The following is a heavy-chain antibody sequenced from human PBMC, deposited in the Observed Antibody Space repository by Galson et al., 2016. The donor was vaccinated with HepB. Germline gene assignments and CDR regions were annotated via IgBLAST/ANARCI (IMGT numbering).Heavy chain of an antibody. D-gene: IGHD6-19*01. CDR2: IYYSGST. CDR3: ARVDTSGWYDRFYGLDV. CDR1: GGSISNYY. Sequence: ETLSLTCTVSGGSISNYYWSWIRQPPGKGLEWIGYIYYSGSTKYNLSLKSRLTISVDTSKNQFSLKLRSVTAADTAVYYCARVDTSGWYDRFYGLDVWGQGTTVTVSS. V-gene: IGHV4-59*01. J-gene: IGHJ6*02.